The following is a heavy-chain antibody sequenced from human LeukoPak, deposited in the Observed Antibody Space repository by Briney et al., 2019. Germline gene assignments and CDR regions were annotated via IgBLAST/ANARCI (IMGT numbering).Heavy chain of an antibody. D-gene: IGHD4-23*01. Sequence: PSETLSLTCTISAASISSSSHHWGWIRQSPGKGLEWIGSIYYGRTIYYNPSLNSRVTISVVTSKDQFTLQLNSVTAADTAVYYCVRQDGRSGGTMGALDSWGQGSLVTVSS. CDR1: AASISSSSHH. CDR3: VRQDGRSGGTMGALDS. J-gene: IGHJ4*02. CDR2: IYYGRTI. V-gene: IGHV4-39*01.